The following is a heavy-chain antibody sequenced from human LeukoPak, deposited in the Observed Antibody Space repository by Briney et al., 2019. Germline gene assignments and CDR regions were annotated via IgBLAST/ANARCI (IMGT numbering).Heavy chain of an antibody. CDR1: GYTFTGYY. D-gene: IGHD6-13*01. CDR2: ISAYNGNT. V-gene: IGHV1-18*04. Sequence: GASVKVSCKASGYTFTGYYMHWVRQAPGQGLEWMGWISAYNGNTNYAQKLQGRVTMTTDTSTSTAYMELRSLRSDDTAVYYCAGYSSSWYPAWFDPWGQGTLVTVSS. CDR3: AGYSSSWYPAWFDP. J-gene: IGHJ5*02.